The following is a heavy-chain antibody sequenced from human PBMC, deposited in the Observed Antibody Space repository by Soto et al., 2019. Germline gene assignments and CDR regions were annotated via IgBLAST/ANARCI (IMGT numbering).Heavy chain of an antibody. V-gene: IGHV3-74*01. CDR3: VKGSSNYYYYDAMDV. Sequence: GGSLRLSCAAPGFTFRGFWMDWVRQAPGKGLVWVSRISPDGSITSYADSVKGRFTISRDNAKNTLYLQMNSLRVEDTAVYYCVKGSSNYYYYDAMDVWGQGTTVTVSS. CDR1: GFTFRGFW. D-gene: IGHD6-13*01. CDR2: ISPDGSIT. J-gene: IGHJ6*02.